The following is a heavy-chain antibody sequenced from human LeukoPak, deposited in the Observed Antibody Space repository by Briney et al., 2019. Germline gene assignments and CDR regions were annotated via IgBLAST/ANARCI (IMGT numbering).Heavy chain of an antibody. J-gene: IGHJ5*02. Sequence: GASVKVSCKASGYTFTSYYMHWVRQAPGQGLEWMGIINPSGGSTSYAQKFQGRVTMTTDTLTNTAYMELRSLRSDDTAVYYCVRGDYAANWFDPWGQGTLVTVSS. V-gene: IGHV1-46*01. CDR3: VRGDYAANWFDP. CDR2: INPSGGST. CDR1: GYTFTSYY. D-gene: IGHD4/OR15-4a*01.